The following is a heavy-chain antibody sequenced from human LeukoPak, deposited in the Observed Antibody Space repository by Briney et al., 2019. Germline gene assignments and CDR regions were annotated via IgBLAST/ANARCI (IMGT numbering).Heavy chain of an antibody. J-gene: IGHJ4*02. CDR1: GFTFSSYG. Sequence: GGSLRLSCVASGFTFSSYGMHWVRQAPGKGLEWVAVVSYDGSNKYYADSVKGRFTISRDNSKNTLYLQMNSLRDEDTAVYYCAKQYSSSWYAVDYWGQGTLVTVSS. CDR3: AKQYSSSWYAVDY. D-gene: IGHD6-13*01. V-gene: IGHV3-30*18. CDR2: VSYDGSNK.